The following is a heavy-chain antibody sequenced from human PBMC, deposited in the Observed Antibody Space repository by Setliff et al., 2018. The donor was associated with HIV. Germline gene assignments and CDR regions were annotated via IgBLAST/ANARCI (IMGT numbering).Heavy chain of an antibody. J-gene: IGHJ2*01. V-gene: IGHV4-38-2*02. CDR2: IYYSGST. CDR1: GYSISSGYY. Sequence: SETLSLTCTVSGYSISSGYYWGWIRQPPGKGLEWIANIYYSGSTYYNPSLKSRVTISVDTSKNQFSLKLSSVTAADTAVYYCARRGGWSSVWYFDLWGRGTLVTVSS. CDR3: ARRGGWSSVWYFDL. D-gene: IGHD6-19*01.